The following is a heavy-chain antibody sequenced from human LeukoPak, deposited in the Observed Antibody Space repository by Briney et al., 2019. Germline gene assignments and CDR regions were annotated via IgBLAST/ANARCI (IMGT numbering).Heavy chain of an antibody. D-gene: IGHD3-22*01. V-gene: IGHV4-39*07. Sequence: SETLSLTCTVSGGSISSSSYYWGWIRQPPGKGLEWIGSIYYSGSTYYNPSLKSRVTISVDTSKNQFSLKLSSVTAADTAVYYCARDPTYYYDSSGPGAFDIWGQGTMVTVSS. CDR2: IYYSGST. CDR3: ARDPTYYYDSSGPGAFDI. CDR1: GGSISSSSYY. J-gene: IGHJ3*02.